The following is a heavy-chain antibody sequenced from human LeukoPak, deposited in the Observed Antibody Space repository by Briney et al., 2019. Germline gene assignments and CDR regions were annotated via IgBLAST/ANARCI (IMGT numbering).Heavy chain of an antibody. D-gene: IGHD6-19*01. V-gene: IGHV4-59*01. CDR3: ARSIAVAGLFDY. Sequence: SEALSLTCTVSGGSISSYYWSWIRQPPGKGLEWIGYIYYSGSTNYNPSLKSRVTISVDTSKNQFSLKLSSVTAADTAVYYCARSIAVAGLFDYWGQGTLVTVSS. CDR2: IYYSGST. CDR1: GGSISSYY. J-gene: IGHJ4*02.